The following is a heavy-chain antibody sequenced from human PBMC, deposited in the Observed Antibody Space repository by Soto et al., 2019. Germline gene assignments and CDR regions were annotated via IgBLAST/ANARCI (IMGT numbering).Heavy chain of an antibody. D-gene: IGHD3-16*01. CDR3: ASSGGPEGDWFDP. V-gene: IGHV4-31*03. Sequence: SETLSLTCTVSGGSIRRRGYYWSWIRQRPGEGLEWIGFFYYSGITDYNPSLKTRITISADAPRNQFFLNLYSVTAADTAMYFCASSGGPEGDWFDPWGQGIPVTVSS. CDR1: GGSIRRRGYY. CDR2: FYYSGIT. J-gene: IGHJ5*02.